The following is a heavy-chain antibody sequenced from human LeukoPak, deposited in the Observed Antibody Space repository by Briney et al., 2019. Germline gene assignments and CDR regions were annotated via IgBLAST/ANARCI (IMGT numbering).Heavy chain of an antibody. D-gene: IGHD2/OR15-2a*01. CDR2: INADGGRT. J-gene: IGHJ6*02. Sequence: PGGSLRLSCAASGFTLGPYAMHWVRQRPGKGLEGVAHINADGGRTLYADSVEGRFTISRDNSKDSLYLQMNSLTPDDTALYYCGTWAFYHSLDVWGQGTTVTVSS. V-gene: IGHV3-43*02. CDR1: GFTLGPYA. CDR3: GTWAFYHSLDV.